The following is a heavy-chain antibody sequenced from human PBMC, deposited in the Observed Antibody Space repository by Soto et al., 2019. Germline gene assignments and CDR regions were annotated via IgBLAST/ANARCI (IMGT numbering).Heavy chain of an antibody. D-gene: IGHD3-3*01. V-gene: IGHV4-39*07. Sequence: SSETLSLTCNVSGGSISSSRSYWAWIRQPPGKGLEWIANIFHSGSTYYNPSLASRVTVSVDTSKNQFSLKLSSVTAADTAVYYCARGRITIFGDYYYYYMDVWGKGTTVTVSS. J-gene: IGHJ6*03. CDR2: IFHSGST. CDR3: ARGRITIFGDYYYYYMDV. CDR1: GGSISSSRSY.